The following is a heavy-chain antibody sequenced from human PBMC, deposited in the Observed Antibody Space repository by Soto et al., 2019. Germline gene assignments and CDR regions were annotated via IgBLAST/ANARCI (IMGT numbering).Heavy chain of an antibody. CDR2: IYDSGST. D-gene: IGHD3-10*01. V-gene: IGHV4-30-4*01. J-gene: IGHJ4*02. CDR3: ARELDYYVSVNRGDY. CDR1: GVSLSNGNYY. Sequence: QVLLQESRPGLVKPSQTLSLTCTVSGVSLSNGNYYWSWIRQPPGGGLEWIGYIYDSGSTYYNPALKSRLSMSVDKYKNQFSLKLTSVPAEDTALYYCARELDYYVSVNRGDYWGQVTLVTVSS.